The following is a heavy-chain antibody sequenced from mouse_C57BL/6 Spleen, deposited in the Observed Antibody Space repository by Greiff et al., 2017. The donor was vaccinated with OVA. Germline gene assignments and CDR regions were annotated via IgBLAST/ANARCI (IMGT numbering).Heavy chain of an antibody. CDR2: ISYDGSN. CDR3: ASKRLWFAY. CDR1: GYSITSGYY. V-gene: IGHV3-6*01. J-gene: IGHJ3*01. Sequence: EVKLMESGPGLVKPSQSLSLPCSVTGYSITSGYYWNWIRQFPGNKLEWMGYISYDGSNNYNPSLKNRISITRDTSKNQFFLNLKSVTTEDTATYYCASKRLWFAYWGQGTLVTVSA.